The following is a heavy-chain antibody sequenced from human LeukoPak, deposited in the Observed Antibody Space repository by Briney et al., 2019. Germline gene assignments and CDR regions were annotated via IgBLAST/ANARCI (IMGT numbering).Heavy chain of an antibody. J-gene: IGHJ4*02. D-gene: IGHD3-10*01. CDR2: INWNGGST. CDR1: GFTFDDYG. Sequence: GGSLRLSCAASGFTFDDYGMSWVRQAPGKGLEWVSGINWNGGSTGYADSVKGRFTISRDNAKNSLYLQMSSLRAEDTALYYCARDKDGSGSYYMSGFDYWGQGTLVTVSS. CDR3: ARDKDGSGSYYMSGFDY. V-gene: IGHV3-20*04.